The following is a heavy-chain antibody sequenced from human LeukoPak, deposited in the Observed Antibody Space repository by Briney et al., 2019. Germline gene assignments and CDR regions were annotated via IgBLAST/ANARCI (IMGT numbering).Heavy chain of an antibody. CDR2: ISSGSDYI. V-gene: IGHV3-21*01. CDR3: ARDSRAVSVAFDI. D-gene: IGHD2/OR15-2a*01. Sequence: GGSLRLSCAASGFTFSTYSMDWVRQAPGKGLEWVSSISSGSDYIYYADSVKGRFTISRDNAKNSLYLQMSSLRVEDTAVYYCARDSRAVSVAFDIWGQGTMVTVSS. J-gene: IGHJ3*02. CDR1: GFTFSTYS.